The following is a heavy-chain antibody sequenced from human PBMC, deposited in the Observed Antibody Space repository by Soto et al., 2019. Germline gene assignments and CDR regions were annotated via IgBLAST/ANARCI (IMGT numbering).Heavy chain of an antibody. CDR1: GFTFDDYA. CDR2: ISWNSGSI. V-gene: IGHV3-9*01. D-gene: IGHD3-10*01. J-gene: IGHJ4*02. CDR3: AKGWGFGELLRGGLDY. Sequence: EVQLVESGGGLVQPGRSLRLSCAASGFTFDDYAMHWVRQAPGKGLEWVSGISWNSGSIGYADSVKGRFTISRDNAKNSLHLQMNSLRAEDTALYYCAKGWGFGELLRGGLDYWGQGTLVTVSS.